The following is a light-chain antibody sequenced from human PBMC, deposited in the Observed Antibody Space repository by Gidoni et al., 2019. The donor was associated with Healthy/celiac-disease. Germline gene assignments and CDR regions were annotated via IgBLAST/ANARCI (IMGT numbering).Light chain of an antibody. CDR2: AAS. V-gene: IGKV1-39*01. J-gene: IGKJ4*01. Sequence: DIQMKQAPASLSASVWYRVTITCRASQSISSYLNWYQKKPGKAHKVLIYAASSLQSRVPSMFSVSVSVTDFTLTISRLHPEDSSAFYCPHSYCTPGTFGGGTKVEIK. CDR1: QSISSY. CDR3: PHSYCTPGT.